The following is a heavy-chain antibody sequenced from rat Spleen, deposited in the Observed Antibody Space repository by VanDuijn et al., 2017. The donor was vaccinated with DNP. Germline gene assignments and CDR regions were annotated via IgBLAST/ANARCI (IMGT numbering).Heavy chain of an antibody. CDR3: ARRDFDY. CDR1: GFTFSNFY. J-gene: IGHJ2*01. Sequence: EVYLVESGGGLVQPGRSLKLSCTASGFTFSNFYMAWVRQTPKMGLEWVATINTSGSRTYDPYSVTGRFTISRDNAKSTLYLQMYSLKSEDTATYYCARRDFDYWGQGVMVTVSS. CDR2: INTSGSRT. V-gene: IGHV5-25*01.